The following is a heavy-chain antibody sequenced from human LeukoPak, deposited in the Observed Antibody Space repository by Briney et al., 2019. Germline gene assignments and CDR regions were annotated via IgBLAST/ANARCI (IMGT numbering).Heavy chain of an antibody. CDR2: IIPIFGTA. D-gene: IGHD1-26*01. CDR3: ARGIVGATLPSDY. V-gene: IGHV1-69*06. CDR1: GYTFTGYF. J-gene: IGHJ4*02. Sequence: SVKVSCKASGYTFTGYFMHWVRQAPGQGLEWLGGIIPIFGTANYAQKFQGRVTITADKSTSTAYMELSRLRSDDTAVYYCARGIVGATLPSDYWGQGTLVTVSS.